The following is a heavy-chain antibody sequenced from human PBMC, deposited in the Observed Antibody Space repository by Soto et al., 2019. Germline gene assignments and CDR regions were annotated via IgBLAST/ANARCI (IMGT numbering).Heavy chain of an antibody. Sequence: GGSLRLSCAASGFTFSSYWMSWVRQAPGKGLEWVANIKQDGSEKYYVDSVKGRFTISRDNAKNSLYLQMNSLRAEDTVVYYCARDGDYDILTGWYYGMDVWGQGTTVTVSS. D-gene: IGHD3-9*01. CDR3: ARDGDYDILTGWYYGMDV. J-gene: IGHJ6*02. CDR2: IKQDGSEK. V-gene: IGHV3-7*01. CDR1: GFTFSSYW.